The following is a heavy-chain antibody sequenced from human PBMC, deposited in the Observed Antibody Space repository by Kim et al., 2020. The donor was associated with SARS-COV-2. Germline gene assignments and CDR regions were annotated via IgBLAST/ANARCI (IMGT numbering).Heavy chain of an antibody. D-gene: IGHD3-10*01. CDR2: IYYSGST. CDR1: GGSISSSSYY. V-gene: IGHV4-39*01. J-gene: IGHJ5*02. Sequence: SETLSLTCTVSGGSISSSSYYWGWIRQPPGKGLEWIGSIYYSGSTYYNPSLKSRVTISVDTSKNQFSLKLSSVTAADTAVYYCARKLPTMVRGVMGNWFDPWGQGTLVTVSS. CDR3: ARKLPTMVRGVMGNWFDP.